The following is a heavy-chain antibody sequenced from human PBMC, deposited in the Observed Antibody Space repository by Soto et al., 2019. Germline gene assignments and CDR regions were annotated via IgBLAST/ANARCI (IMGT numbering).Heavy chain of an antibody. J-gene: IGHJ4*02. D-gene: IGHD1-1*01. V-gene: IGHV3-23*01. CDR1: GFTFSDYS. CDR3: EKRATTVPTPGNYFDS. CDR2: LTRGGTS. Sequence: EVQLLESGGGLVQPGGSLRLSCAASGFTFSDYSMTWVRQTPGRGLEWVSTLTRGGTSYYADSVKGRFTVSRDNSKNTVSLQMDSLRAEDTDLYYCEKRATTVPTPGNYFDSWGQGTLVTVSS.